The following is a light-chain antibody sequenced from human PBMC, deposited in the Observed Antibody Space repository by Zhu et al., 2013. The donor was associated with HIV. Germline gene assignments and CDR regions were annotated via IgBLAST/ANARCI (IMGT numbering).Light chain of an antibody. CDR3: QQYNSYSPIT. Sequence: EIVLTQSPVTLSLSLGERATLSCRASQSVSNSLAWYQQKPGQGPRLLIYGASSRATGTPARFSGSGSGTEFTLTISSLQSEDFAVYYCQQYNSYSPITFGQGTRVDIK. V-gene: IGKV3-15*01. CDR1: QSVSNS. CDR2: GAS. J-gene: IGKJ5*01.